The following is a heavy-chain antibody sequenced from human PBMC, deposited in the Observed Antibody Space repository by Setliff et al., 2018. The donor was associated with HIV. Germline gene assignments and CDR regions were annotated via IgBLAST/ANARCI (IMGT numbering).Heavy chain of an antibody. CDR2: IHSSGTT. Sequence: PSETLSLTCTVSGGSFSSSTYSWGWIRQPPGLGLEWIGSIHSSGTTDYNPSLKSRVAMSVDTSRSQFSLKLTSVTAADTAIYYCARAGNFGDWDGFDVWGQGTMVTVS. CDR3: ARAGNFGDWDGFDV. J-gene: IGHJ3*01. D-gene: IGHD3-10*01. V-gene: IGHV4-39*01. CDR1: GGSFSSSTYS.